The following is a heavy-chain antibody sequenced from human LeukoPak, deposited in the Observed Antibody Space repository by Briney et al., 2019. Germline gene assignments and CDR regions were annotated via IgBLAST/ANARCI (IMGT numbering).Heavy chain of an antibody. D-gene: IGHD5-18*01. J-gene: IGHJ4*02. CDR2: INQDGSEK. V-gene: IGHV3-7*02. Sequence: PWGSLRLSCAASGFTFSSYWMSWVRQAPGKGLEWVANINQDGSEKYYVDSVKGRFTISRDSAKNSLYLRMNSLRAEDTAVYYCAKVLSGYSYGSAHYWGQGTLVTVSS. CDR3: AKVLSGYSYGSAHY. CDR1: GFTFSSYW.